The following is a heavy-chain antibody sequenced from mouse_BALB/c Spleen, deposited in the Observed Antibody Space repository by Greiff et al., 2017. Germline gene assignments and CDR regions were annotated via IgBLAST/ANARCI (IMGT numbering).Heavy chain of an antibody. Sequence: QVQLQQSGAELVRPGVSVKISCKGSGYTFTDYAMHWVKQSHAKSLEWIGVISTYYGDASYNQKFKGKATMTVDKSSSTAYMELARLTSEDSAIYYCARGWDEGNYWGQGTTLTVSS. V-gene: IGHV1S137*01. J-gene: IGHJ2*01. D-gene: IGHD4-1*01. CDR1: GYTFTDYA. CDR3: ARGWDEGNY. CDR2: ISTYYGDA.